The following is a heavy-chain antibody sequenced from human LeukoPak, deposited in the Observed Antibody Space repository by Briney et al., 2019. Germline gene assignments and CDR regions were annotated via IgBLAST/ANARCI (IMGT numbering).Heavy chain of an antibody. V-gene: IGHV3-23*05. CDR3: AKEGGYASSWI. D-gene: IGHD6-13*01. Sequence: GGSLRLSCAASGSTFSVSVMNWVRQAPGKGLEWVSGVSSSGSNTYYAESVKGRFTISRDNHKNTVHLQMNSLRVEDTAMYCCAKEGGYASSWIWGQGILVTVSS. CDR2: VSSSGSNT. J-gene: IGHJ4*02. CDR1: GSTFSVSV.